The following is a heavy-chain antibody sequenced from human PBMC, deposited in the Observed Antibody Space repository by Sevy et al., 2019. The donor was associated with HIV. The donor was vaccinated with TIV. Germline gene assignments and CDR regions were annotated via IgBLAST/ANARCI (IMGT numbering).Heavy chain of an antibody. CDR2: IKQDGSEK. D-gene: IGHD3-9*01. CDR1: GFTFSSYW. CDR3: ARTGVRYFDWLFSTGVWV. V-gene: IGHV3-7*01. Sequence: GGSLRLSCAASGFTFSSYWMSWVRQAPGKGLEWVANIKQDGSEKYYVDSVKGRFTISRDNAKNSLYLQMNSLRAEDTAVYYCARTGVRYFDWLFSTGVWVWDQGTLVTVSS. J-gene: IGHJ4*02.